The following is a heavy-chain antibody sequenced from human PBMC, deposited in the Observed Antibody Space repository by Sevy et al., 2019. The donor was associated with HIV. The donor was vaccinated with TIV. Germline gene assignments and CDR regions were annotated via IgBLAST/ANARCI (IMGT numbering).Heavy chain of an antibody. V-gene: IGHV3-7*01. CDR1: GFTFSSFW. Sequence: GGSLRLSCAVSGFTFSSFWMSWVRQAPGKGLEWVANIKQDGSEKYYVDSVKGRSTISRENAKNSLYLQMNSLRAEDAAMYYCAKQANWALDYWGQGTLVTVSS. CDR3: AKQANWALDY. CDR2: IKQDGSEK. D-gene: IGHD3-16*01. J-gene: IGHJ4*02.